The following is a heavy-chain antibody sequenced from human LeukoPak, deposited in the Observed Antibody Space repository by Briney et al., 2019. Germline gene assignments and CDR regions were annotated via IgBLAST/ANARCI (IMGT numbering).Heavy chain of an antibody. CDR2: IADAGT. D-gene: IGHD3-16*01. CDR1: GFTFNDFA. CDR3: ARNLGPFDV. V-gene: IGHV3-23*01. J-gene: IGHJ3*01. Sequence: GGSLRLSCAASGFTFNDFAMTWVRQAPGKGLEWVTTIADAGTYYADSVKGRFIISRDNSKNMLYLQLNSLRADDTAMYYCARNLGPFDVRGHGTMVTVSS.